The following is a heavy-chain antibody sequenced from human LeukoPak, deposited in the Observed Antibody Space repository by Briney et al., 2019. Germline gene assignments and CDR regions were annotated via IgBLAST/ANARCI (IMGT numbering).Heavy chain of an antibody. CDR3: ARLFGQQLRVSASDI. CDR2: IYYSGST. CDR1: GGSISSSSYY. V-gene: IGHV4-39*01. J-gene: IGHJ3*02. Sequence: NPSETLSLTCTVSGGSISSSSYYWGWIRQPPGKGLEWIGSIYYSGSTYYNPSLKSRVTISVDTSKNQFSLKLSSVTAADTAVYYCARLFGQQLRVSASDIWGQGTMVTVSS. D-gene: IGHD6-13*01.